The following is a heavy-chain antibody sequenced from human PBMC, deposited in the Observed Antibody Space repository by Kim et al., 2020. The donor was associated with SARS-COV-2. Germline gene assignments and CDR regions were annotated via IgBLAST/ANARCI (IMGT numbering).Heavy chain of an antibody. J-gene: IGHJ2*01. CDR1: GFTFSSYW. CDR2: INSDGSST. D-gene: IGHD4-17*01. CDR3: ARDGVTVTPHWYFDL. V-gene: IGHV3-74*01. Sequence: GGSLRLSCAASGFTFSSYWMHWVRQAPGKGLVWVSRINSDGSSTSYADSVKGRFTISRDNAKNTLYLQMNSLRAEDTAVYYCARDGVTVTPHWYFDLWGRGTLVTVSS.